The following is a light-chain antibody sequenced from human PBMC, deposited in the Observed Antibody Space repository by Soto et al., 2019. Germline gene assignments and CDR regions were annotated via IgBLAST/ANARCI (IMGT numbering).Light chain of an antibody. CDR1: QSVDNN. Sequence: IVMTQSPATLSVSQGEGVTLSCRASQSVDNNLAWYQQKPGQAPRLLIYGASTRATGIPGTFSGSGSGTEFTLTISSLQSEDFAVYYCQQYNNWPRTFGQGSMVDI. CDR2: GAS. J-gene: IGKJ1*01. V-gene: IGKV3-15*01. CDR3: QQYNNWPRT.